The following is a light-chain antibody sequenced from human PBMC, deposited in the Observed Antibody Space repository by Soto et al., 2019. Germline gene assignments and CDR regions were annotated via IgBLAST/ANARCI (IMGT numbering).Light chain of an antibody. CDR2: GAS. CDR3: QQYGSSPRT. J-gene: IGKJ1*01. CDR1: QSVSSSY. Sequence: EIVLTQSPGTQSLSPGERATLSCRASQSVSSSYLAWYQQKPGQAPRLLIYGASSRATGIPDGFSGSGSGTDFTLTISRLEPEDFAVYYCQQYGSSPRTFGQGTKV. V-gene: IGKV3-20*01.